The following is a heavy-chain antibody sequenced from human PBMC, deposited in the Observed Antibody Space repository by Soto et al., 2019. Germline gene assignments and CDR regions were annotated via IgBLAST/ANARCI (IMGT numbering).Heavy chain of an antibody. CDR1: GFTFSSYS. CDR3: ARDREHIVVVTAIPFWFDP. V-gene: IGHV3-48*01. CDR2: ISSSSSTI. Sequence: GGSLRLSCAASGFTFSSYSVNWVRQAPGKGLEWVSYISSSSSTIYYADSVKGRFTISRDNAKNSLYLQMNSLRAEDTAVYYCARDREHIVVVTAIPFWFDPWSQGTLVTVS. D-gene: IGHD2-21*02. J-gene: IGHJ5*02.